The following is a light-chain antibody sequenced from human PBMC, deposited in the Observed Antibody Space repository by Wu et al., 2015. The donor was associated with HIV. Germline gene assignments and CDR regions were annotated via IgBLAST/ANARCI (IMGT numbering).Light chain of an antibody. CDR2: DAS. J-gene: IGKJ4*01. V-gene: IGKV3-11*01. CDR1: QSVTNN. CDR3: QQRNSWPLT. Sequence: IVLTQSPGTLSLSPGERATLSCRASQSVTNNQLAWYQQKPGQAPRLLIYDASNRATGIPARFSGSGSGTDFTLTISSLEPEDFAVYYCQQRNSWPLTFGGGPRWRSN.